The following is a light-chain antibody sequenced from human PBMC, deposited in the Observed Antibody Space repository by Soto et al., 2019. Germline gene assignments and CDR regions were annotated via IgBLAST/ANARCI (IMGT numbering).Light chain of an antibody. CDR2: AAS. J-gene: IGKJ2*04. CDR1: QGISNF. Sequence: DIQMTQSPSSLSASVGDRVTITCRASQGISNFLAWFQQKPGKAPKSLIYAASSLESGVPSKFSGSGSGTEFTLTITGLQPDDFATYYCQQYKDYSPVCSFGQGTKVDIK. V-gene: IGKV1-16*02. CDR3: QQYKDYSPVCS.